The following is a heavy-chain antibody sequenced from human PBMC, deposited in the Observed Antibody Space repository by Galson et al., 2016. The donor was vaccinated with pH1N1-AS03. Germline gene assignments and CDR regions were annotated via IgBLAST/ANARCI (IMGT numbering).Heavy chain of an antibody. V-gene: IGHV3-53*01. CDR1: GLTVNTNY. D-gene: IGHD4/OR15-4a*01. CDR2: IYSGGRT. J-gene: IGHJ4*02. CDR3: VRNDYENVDLQGFYFDY. Sequence: SLRLSCAASGLTVNTNYMSWVRQAPGKGLEWVSTIYSGGRTYYADSWKGRFTISRDNSKNTLYLQMNSLRAEDTAVYYCVRNDYENVDLQGFYFDYWGQGTLVTVSS.